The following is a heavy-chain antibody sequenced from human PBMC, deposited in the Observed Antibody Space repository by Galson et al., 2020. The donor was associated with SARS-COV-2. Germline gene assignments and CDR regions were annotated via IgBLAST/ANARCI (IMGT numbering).Heavy chain of an antibody. CDR3: ATSIAVAGTMKEYYYYYGMDV. D-gene: IGHD6-19*01. J-gene: IGHJ6*02. Sequence: ASVKVSCKVSRYTLTELSMHWLRQAPGKGLEWMGGFDPEDGETIYAQKFQGRVTMTEDTSTDTAYMELSSLRSEDTAVYYCATSIAVAGTMKEYYYYYGMDVWGQGTTVTVSS. CDR1: RYTLTELS. V-gene: IGHV1-24*01. CDR2: FDPEDGET.